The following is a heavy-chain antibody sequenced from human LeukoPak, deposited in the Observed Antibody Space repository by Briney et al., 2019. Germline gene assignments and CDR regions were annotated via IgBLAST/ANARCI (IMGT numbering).Heavy chain of an antibody. CDR1: GFTFSSYG. Sequence: GRSLRLSCAASGFTFSSYGMHWVRQAPGKGLPWVAVISYDGSNKYYADSVKGRFTISRDNSKNTLYLQMNSLRAEDTAVYYCAKDGVGDYDSSGFVDYWGQGTLVTVSS. CDR2: ISYDGSNK. V-gene: IGHV3-30*18. J-gene: IGHJ4*02. D-gene: IGHD3-22*01. CDR3: AKDGVGDYDSSGFVDY.